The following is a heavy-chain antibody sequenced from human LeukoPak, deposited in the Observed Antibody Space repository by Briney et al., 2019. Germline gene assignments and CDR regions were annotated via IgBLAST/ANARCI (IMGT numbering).Heavy chain of an antibody. V-gene: IGHV1-18*01. Sequence: GASVKVSCTASGDGYSLINNGVSWLRQAPGQGLEWMGWISGFIGYTNYAQRFHDRVTMTTDSSTNTAYMDLRRLTSDDTAIYYCARDGVDYDRHDGFHVWGQGTMVTVSS. CDR2: ISGFIGYT. CDR3: ARDGVDYDRHDGFHV. D-gene: IGHD3-22*01. J-gene: IGHJ3*01. CDR1: GDGYSLINNG.